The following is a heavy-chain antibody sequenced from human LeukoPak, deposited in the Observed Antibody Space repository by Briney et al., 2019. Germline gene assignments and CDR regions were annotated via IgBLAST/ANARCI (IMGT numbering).Heavy chain of an antibody. V-gene: IGHV3-53*01. D-gene: IGHD6-6*01. J-gene: IGHJ4*02. CDR2: IYSGGNT. CDR3: AREEYSSSSPPYYFDY. CDR1: GFDVSRNY. Sequence: GGSLRLSCAASGFDVSRNYMNWVRQAPGKGLEWVSAIYSGGNTYYADSVKGRFTISRDNSKNTLYLQMNSLRAEDTAVYYCAREEYSSSSPPYYFDYWGQGTLVTVSS.